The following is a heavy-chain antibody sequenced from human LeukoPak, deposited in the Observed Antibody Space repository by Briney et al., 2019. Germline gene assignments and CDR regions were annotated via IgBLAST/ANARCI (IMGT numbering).Heavy chain of an antibody. CDR1: GGSIRSGTYY. CDR2: VHYSGIT. D-gene: IGHD6-13*01. Sequence: PSETLSLTCTVSGGSIRSGTYYWGWIRQPPGTGLEWVGSVHYSGITYYNPSLESRVTISVDTSKNQFFLRLSSVTAADTAVYYCARDQGYSSSWYDYWGQGTLVTVSS. J-gene: IGHJ4*02. CDR3: ARDQGYSSSWYDY. V-gene: IGHV4-39*07.